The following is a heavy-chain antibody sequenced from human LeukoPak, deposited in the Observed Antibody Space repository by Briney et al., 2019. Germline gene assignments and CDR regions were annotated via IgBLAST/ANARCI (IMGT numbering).Heavy chain of an antibody. CDR2: INSDGSST. Sequence: GGSLRLSCAASGFTFSSYWMHWVRQAPGKGLVWVSRINSDGSSTSYADSVRGRFTISRDNAKNTLYLQMNSLRAEDTAVYYCARVRYSSGWYFDYWGQGTLVTVSS. D-gene: IGHD6-19*01. V-gene: IGHV3-74*01. CDR1: GFTFSSYW. CDR3: ARVRYSSGWYFDY. J-gene: IGHJ4*02.